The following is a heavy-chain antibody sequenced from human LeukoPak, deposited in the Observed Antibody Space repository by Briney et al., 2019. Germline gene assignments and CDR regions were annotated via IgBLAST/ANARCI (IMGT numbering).Heavy chain of an antibody. Sequence: GESLRLSCAASGFTFSGYWLHWVRQDPGKGLVWVAHTNTDGSRTTYADSVRGRFTISRDNAKNTLYLQMNSLRVGDTAIYYCARDGTGSSPGDYFYYMDVWGKGTTVTVSS. CDR1: GFTFSGYW. D-gene: IGHD3/OR15-3a*01. CDR2: TNTDGSRT. J-gene: IGHJ6*03. CDR3: ARDGTGSSPGDYFYYMDV. V-gene: IGHV3-74*01.